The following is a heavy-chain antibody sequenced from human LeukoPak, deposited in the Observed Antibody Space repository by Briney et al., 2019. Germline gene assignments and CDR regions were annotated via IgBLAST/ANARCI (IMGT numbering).Heavy chain of an antibody. CDR3: AKRRDGYKYYFDY. D-gene: IGHD5-24*01. Sequence: GGSLRLSCAASGFTFSSYGMHWVRQAPGKGLEWVAFIRYDGSNEYYADSVKGRFTISRDNSKNTLYLQMNSLRAEDTAVYYCAKRRDGYKYYFDYWGQGTLVTVSS. J-gene: IGHJ4*02. CDR2: IRYDGSNE. CDR1: GFTFSSYG. V-gene: IGHV3-30*02.